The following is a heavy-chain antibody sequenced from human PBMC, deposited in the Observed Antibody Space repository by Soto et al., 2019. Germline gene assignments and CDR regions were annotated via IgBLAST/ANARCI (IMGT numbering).Heavy chain of an antibody. Sequence: SQPMPHTNSVSYGKSSNHYCRRILQPQGKGLEWIGYIYYSGSTNYNPSLKSRVTISVGTSKNQFSLKLSSVTAADTAVYYFARLPWGGFWEWSSLFDFLGQGTPVTVSS. J-gene: IGHJ4*02. V-gene: IGHV4-59*11. CDR1: YGKSSNHY. CDR3: ARLPWGGFWEWSSLFDF. D-gene: IGHD3-3*01. CDR2: IYYSGST.